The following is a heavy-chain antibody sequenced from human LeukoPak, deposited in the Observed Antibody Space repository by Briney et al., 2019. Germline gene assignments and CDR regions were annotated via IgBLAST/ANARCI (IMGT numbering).Heavy chain of an antibody. J-gene: IGHJ3*02. CDR2: ISSSSSYI. CDR1: GFTFSSYS. V-gene: IGHV3-21*01. Sequence: GGSLRLSCAASGFTFSSYSMSWVRQAPGKGLEWVSSISSSSSYIYYADSVKGRFTISRDNAKNSLYLQMNSLRAEDTAVYYCAREALGAGSGSYYNAAFDIWGQGTMVTVSS. CDR3: AREALGAGSGSYYNAAFDI. D-gene: IGHD3-10*01.